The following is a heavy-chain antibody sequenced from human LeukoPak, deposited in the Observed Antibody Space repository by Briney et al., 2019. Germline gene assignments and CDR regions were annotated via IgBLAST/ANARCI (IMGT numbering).Heavy chain of an antibody. D-gene: IGHD3-3*01. J-gene: IGHJ4*02. Sequence: GGSLRLSCAASGFTFSSYAMSWVRQAPGKGLEWVSAISGSGGSTYYADSVKGRFTISRDNSKNTLYLQMNSLRAEDTAVYYCAKDPAYDFWCGYYLYYFDYWGQGTLVTVSS. CDR3: AKDPAYDFWCGYYLYYFDY. CDR1: GFTFSSYA. V-gene: IGHV3-23*01. CDR2: ISGSGGST.